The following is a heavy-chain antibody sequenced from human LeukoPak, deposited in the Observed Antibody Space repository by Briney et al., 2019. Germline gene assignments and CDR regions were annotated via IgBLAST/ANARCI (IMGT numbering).Heavy chain of an antibody. J-gene: IGHJ6*04. V-gene: IGHV4-38-2*02. CDR2: IYHSGST. Sequence: SETLSLTCTVSGYSISSGYYWGWIRQPPGKGLEWIGSIYHSGSTYYNPSLKSRVTISVDTSKNQFSLKLSSLTAADTAVYYCARELEYYDILTGLDGWGKGTTVTVSS. CDR3: ARELEYYDILTGLDG. D-gene: IGHD3-9*01. CDR1: GYSISSGYY.